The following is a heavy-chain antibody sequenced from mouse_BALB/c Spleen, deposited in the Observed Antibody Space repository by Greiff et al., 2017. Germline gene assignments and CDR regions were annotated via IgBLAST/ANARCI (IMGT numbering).Heavy chain of an antibody. J-gene: IGHJ4*01. CDR1: GYSITSGYY. D-gene: IGHD1-2*01. V-gene: IGHV3-6*02. Sequence: ESGPGLVKPSQSLSLTCSVTGYSITSGYYWNWIRQFPGNKLEWMGYISYDGSNNYNPSLKNRISITRDTSKNQFFLKLNSVTTEDTATYYCARDTATAMDYWGQGTSVTVSS. CDR2: ISYDGSN. CDR3: ARDTATAMDY.